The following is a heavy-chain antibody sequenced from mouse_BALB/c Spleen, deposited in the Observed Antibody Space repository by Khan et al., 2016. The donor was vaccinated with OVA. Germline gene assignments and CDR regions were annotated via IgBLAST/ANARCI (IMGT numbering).Heavy chain of an antibody. CDR1: GYTFTDFA. CDR3: VRGSGHSRVGY. J-gene: IGHJ3*01. V-gene: IGHV1S137*01. D-gene: IGHD1-3*01. Sequence: QVRLQQSGAELVRPGVSVKISCKGSGYTFTDFALHWVKQSHAKSLEWIGVISSYYGDATYNQKFKGKATMTVDKSSSTAYMELARLTSEDSAIYYCVRGSGHSRVGYWGQGTLVTVSA. CDR2: ISSYYGDA.